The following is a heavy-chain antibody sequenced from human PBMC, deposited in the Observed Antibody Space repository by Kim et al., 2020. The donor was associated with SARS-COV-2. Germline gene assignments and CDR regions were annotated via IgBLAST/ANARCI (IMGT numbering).Heavy chain of an antibody. V-gene: IGHV3-11*05. J-gene: IGHJ6*02. Sequence: GGSLRLSCAASGFTFSDYYMSWIRQAPGKGLEWVSYISSSSSYTNYADSVKGRFTISRDNAKNSLYLQMNSLRAEDTAVYYCARDCYGILTGYCDYYYGMDVWGQGTTVTVSS. D-gene: IGHD3-9*01. CDR2: ISSSSSYT. CDR1: GFTFSDYY. CDR3: ARDCYGILTGYCDYYYGMDV.